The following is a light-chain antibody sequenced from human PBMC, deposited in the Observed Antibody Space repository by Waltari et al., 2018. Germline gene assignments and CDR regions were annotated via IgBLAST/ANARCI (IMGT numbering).Light chain of an antibody. V-gene: IGKV3-11*01. J-gene: IGKJ5*01. CDR2: DAS. CDR1: QSVSRS. CDR3: QQRSTWPLIT. Sequence: IVLTQSPATLSLSPGERATLPCRASQSVSRSLAWYQQKPGQAPRLLIYDASNRATGIPARFSGSRSGTDFTLTINSLEPEDFAVYYCQQRSTWPLITFGQGTRLEIK.